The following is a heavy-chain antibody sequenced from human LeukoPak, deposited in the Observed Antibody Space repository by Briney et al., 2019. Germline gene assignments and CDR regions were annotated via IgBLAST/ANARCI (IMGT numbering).Heavy chain of an antibody. D-gene: IGHD4-17*01. V-gene: IGHV3-23*01. CDR3: AKDRATTVTTLPHFDY. Sequence: GGSLRLSCAASGFTFSSYAMSWVRQAPGKGLEWVSAISGSGGSTYYADSVKGRFTISRDNSKNTLYLQMNSLRAEDTAVYYCAKDRATTVTTLPHFDYWGQGTLVTVSS. CDR1: GFTFSSYA. J-gene: IGHJ4*02. CDR2: ISGSGGST.